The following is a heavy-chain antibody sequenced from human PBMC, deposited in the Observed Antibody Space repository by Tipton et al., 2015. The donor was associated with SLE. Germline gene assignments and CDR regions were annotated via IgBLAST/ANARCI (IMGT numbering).Heavy chain of an antibody. Sequence: TLSLTCAVSGNSVGSDYYWAWIRQPPGKALERIGTIYRSGDTFYNPSLKRRVTISFDTSKKHFSLWLTSVTAADTAVYYCASPFYDILTGYYPDAYDKWGQGTMVTVSS. CDR2: IYRSGDT. V-gene: IGHV4-38-2*01. CDR1: GNSVGSDYY. CDR3: ASPFYDILTGYYPDAYDK. D-gene: IGHD3-9*01. J-gene: IGHJ3*02.